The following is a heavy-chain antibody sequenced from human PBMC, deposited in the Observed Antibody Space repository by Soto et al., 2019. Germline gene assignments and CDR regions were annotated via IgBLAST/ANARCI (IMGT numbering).Heavy chain of an antibody. D-gene: IGHD4-17*01. CDR2: IYYSGST. CDR1: GGSISSGDYY. V-gene: IGHV4-30-4*01. Sequence: QVQLQESGPGLVKPSQTLSLTCTVSGGSISSGDYYWSWIRQPPGKVLEWIGYIYYSGSTYYNPSLKSRVTISVDTSKNQCSLKLSSVTAADTAVYYGARDYGDSYYYYYGMDVWGQGTTVTVSS. CDR3: ARDYGDSYYYYYGMDV. J-gene: IGHJ6*02.